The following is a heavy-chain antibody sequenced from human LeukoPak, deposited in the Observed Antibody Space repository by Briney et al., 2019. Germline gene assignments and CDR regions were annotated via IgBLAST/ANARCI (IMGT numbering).Heavy chain of an antibody. D-gene: IGHD3-10*01. CDR2: INHSGNT. Sequence: SETLSLTCAVYGGSFNNYYWSCIRQPPGKGLEWIGEINHSGNTNYNPSLKSRVTISVDTSKNQFSLNLTSVTAADTAVYYCARRKGFGEGYFDSWGQGTLVTVSS. CDR1: GGSFNNYY. V-gene: IGHV4-34*01. J-gene: IGHJ4*02. CDR3: ARRKGFGEGYFDS.